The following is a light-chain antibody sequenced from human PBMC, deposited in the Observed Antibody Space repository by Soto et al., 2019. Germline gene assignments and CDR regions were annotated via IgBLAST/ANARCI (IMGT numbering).Light chain of an antibody. CDR1: ESLFGF. J-gene: IGKJ2*01. CDR2: GVS. CDR3: QSYNDWPFA. Sequence: DIVLTQSTATLSVSPGDRVTLSCRASESLFGFLAWYQQKPGQAPRLLMYGVSTRATGIPARFSGGGSATDFTLTISSLQSEDSAFYFCQSYNDWPFASGLGTRLEI. V-gene: IGKV3-15*01.